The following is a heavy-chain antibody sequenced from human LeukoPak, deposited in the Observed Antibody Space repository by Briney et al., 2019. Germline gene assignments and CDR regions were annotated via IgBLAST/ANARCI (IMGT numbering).Heavy chain of an antibody. CDR3: ARGGQGDGYSADEAFDF. J-gene: IGHJ3*01. CDR1: GDSVSGNSTA. V-gene: IGHV6-1*01. D-gene: IGHD5-24*01. CDR2: TYYRSKWYN. Sequence: SQTLSLTCAISGDSVSGNSTAYNWIRQSPSRGLEWLGRTYYRSKWYNDYAVSVKSRIIINPDTSKNQLSLQLRSVTPEDTAVYYCARGGQGDGYSADEAFDFWGQGTMVTVSS.